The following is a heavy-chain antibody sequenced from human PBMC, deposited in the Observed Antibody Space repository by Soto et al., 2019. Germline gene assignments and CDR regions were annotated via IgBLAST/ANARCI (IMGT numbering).Heavy chain of an antibody. Sequence: EVQLVESGGGLVQPGGSLRLSCAGSGFTFSSYWMHWVRQVPGKGLLWVSRIDSDGTSTDYADSVKGRFTIARDNAKNTLYLQMNSLRAEDTGVYYCARVGGYNWFDTWDQGTLVTVSS. V-gene: IGHV3-74*01. CDR1: GFTFSSYW. CDR3: ARVGGYNWFDT. J-gene: IGHJ5*02. CDR2: IDSDGTST.